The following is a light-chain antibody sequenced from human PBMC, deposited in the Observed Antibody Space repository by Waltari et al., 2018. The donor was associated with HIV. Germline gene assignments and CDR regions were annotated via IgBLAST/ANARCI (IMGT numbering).Light chain of an antibody. CDR3: QQYDTSPWT. CDR2: DSS. CDR1: QSVSSSY. V-gene: IGKV3-20*01. Sequence: EIVLTQSPGTLSLSPGEGATLSCRARQSVSSSYLAWYQQKPGQSPSLLIYDSSSRATGIPDRFSGSGSGTDFSLTISRLEPEDFAVYYCQQYDTSPWTFGQGTKVEIK. J-gene: IGKJ1*01.